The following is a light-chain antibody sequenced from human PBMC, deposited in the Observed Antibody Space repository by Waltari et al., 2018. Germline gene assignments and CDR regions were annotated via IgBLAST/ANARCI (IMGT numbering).Light chain of an antibody. CDR3: LISYSGVGV. Sequence: QAVVTQEPSLTVSPGGTVPLTCGSSAGAVTSGLYPYWFQQKPGQAPRTLIYDTSNKPSWTPARFSGSLLGGKAALTLSGAQPEDGAEYYCLISYSGVGVFGGGTKLTVL. CDR1: AGAVTSGLY. CDR2: DTS. V-gene: IGLV7-46*01. J-gene: IGLJ3*02.